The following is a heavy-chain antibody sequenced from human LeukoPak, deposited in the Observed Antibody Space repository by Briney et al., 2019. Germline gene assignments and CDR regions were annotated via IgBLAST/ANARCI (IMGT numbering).Heavy chain of an antibody. CDR3: ARDSGWFRFDH. Sequence: SGGSLRLSCAASGFTVSSNYMSWVRQAPGKGLEWVSVIYSGGSTYYADSVKGRFTISRDNSKNSLFLQTNSLRVDDTAVYYCARDSGWFRFDHWGQGTLVTVSS. J-gene: IGHJ4*02. CDR2: IYSGGST. V-gene: IGHV3-53*01. CDR1: GFTVSSNY. D-gene: IGHD6-19*01.